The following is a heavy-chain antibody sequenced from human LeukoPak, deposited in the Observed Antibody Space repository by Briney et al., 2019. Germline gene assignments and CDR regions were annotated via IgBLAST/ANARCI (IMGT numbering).Heavy chain of an antibody. CDR1: GFTFSSYA. J-gene: IGHJ4*02. CDR3: ARDQEMATISAVGY. CDR2: ISYDGSNK. V-gene: IGHV3-30-3*01. Sequence: GGSLRLSCAASGFTFSSYAMHWVRQAPGKGLEWVAVISYDGSNKYYADSVEGRFTISRDNSKNTLYLQMNSLRAEDTAVYYCARDQEMATISAVGYWGQGTLVTVSS. D-gene: IGHD5-24*01.